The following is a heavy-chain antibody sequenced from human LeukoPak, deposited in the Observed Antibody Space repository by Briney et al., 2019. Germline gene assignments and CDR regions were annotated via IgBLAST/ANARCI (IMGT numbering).Heavy chain of an antibody. D-gene: IGHD4-23*01. CDR2: ISSSGSTI. CDR1: GFTFSSYE. Sequence: GGSLRLSCAASGFTFSSYEMNWVRQAPGKGLEWVSYISSSGSTIYYADSVKGRFTISRDNAKNSLYLQMNSLRAEDTAVYYCAKLLIGNDYGGIPGYWGQGTLVTVSS. V-gene: IGHV3-48*03. CDR3: AKLLIGNDYGGIPGY. J-gene: IGHJ4*02.